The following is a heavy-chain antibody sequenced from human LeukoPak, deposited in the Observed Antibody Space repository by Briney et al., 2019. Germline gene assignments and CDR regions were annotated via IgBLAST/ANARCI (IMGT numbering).Heavy chain of an antibody. CDR1: GYTFTSYG. V-gene: IGHV1-18*01. D-gene: IGHD3-10*01. CDR3: ARYRPIVTMVRGVIQDY. CDR2: ISAYNGNT. Sequence: GASVKVSCKASGYTFTSYGISWVRQAPGQGLEWMGWISAYNGNTNYAQKPQGRVTMTTDTSTSTAYMELRSLRSDDTAVYYCARYRPIVTMVRGVIQDYWGQGTLVTVSS. J-gene: IGHJ4*02.